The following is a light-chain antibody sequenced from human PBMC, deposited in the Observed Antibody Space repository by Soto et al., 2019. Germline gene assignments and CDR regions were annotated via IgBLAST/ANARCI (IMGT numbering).Light chain of an antibody. V-gene: IGKV1D-13*01. CDR2: DAS. CDR3: QQFNNYPRT. Sequence: AIQLTQSPSSLSASVGDRVTITCRASQGISSALAWYLQKPGKAPKLLIYDASSLESGVPSRFRGSGSGTDFTLTISSLKPEDFETYYCQQFNNYPRTFGQGTRLEIK. CDR1: QGISSA. J-gene: IGKJ5*01.